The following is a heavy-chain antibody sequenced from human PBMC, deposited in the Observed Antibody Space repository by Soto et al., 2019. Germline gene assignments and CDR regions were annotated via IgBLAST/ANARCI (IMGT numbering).Heavy chain of an antibody. CDR1: GGSITSGPYY. CDR3: ARLFGDYVGWFDP. CDR2: IYYTGST. V-gene: IGHV4-31*03. J-gene: IGHJ5*02. D-gene: IGHD4-17*01. Sequence: QVQLQESGPGLVKPSQTLSLTCTVSGGSITSGPYYWSWIRQHPGKGLEWIGYIYYTGSTYSNPSLESRITMSVDTSKNQFSLKLRSVTAADTAVYSCARLFGDYVGWFDPWGQGTLVTVSS.